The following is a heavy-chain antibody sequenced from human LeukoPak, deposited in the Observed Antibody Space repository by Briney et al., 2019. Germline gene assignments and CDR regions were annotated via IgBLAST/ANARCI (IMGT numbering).Heavy chain of an antibody. CDR3: ARHRAAAGVRGYFDY. J-gene: IGHJ4*02. D-gene: IGHD6-13*01. V-gene: IGHV4-59*08. CDR2: IYDSGST. Sequence: PSETLSLTCTVSGGSISSYYWNWIRQPPWKGLEWIGSIYDSGSTNYNSSLKSRVTISVDTSQNQFSLKLSSVTAADTAVYYCARHRAAAGVRGYFDYWGQGTLVTVSS. CDR1: GGSISSYY.